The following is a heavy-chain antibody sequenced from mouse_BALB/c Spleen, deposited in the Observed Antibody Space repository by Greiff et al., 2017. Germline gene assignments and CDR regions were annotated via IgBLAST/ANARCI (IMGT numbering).Heavy chain of an antibody. Sequence: VQLQQSGPELVKPGASVKISCKASGYTFTDYNMHWVKQSHGKSLEWIGYIYPYNGGTGYNQKFKSKATLTVDNSSSTAYMELRSLTSEDSAVYYCARDYGSSSYWYFDVWGAGTTVTVSS. J-gene: IGHJ1*01. V-gene: IGHV1S29*02. CDR1: GYTFTDYN. CDR2: IYPYNGGT. D-gene: IGHD1-1*01. CDR3: ARDYGSSSYWYFDV.